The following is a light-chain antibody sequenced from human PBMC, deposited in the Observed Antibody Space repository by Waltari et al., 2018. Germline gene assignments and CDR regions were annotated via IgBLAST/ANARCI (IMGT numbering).Light chain of an antibody. CDR1: QSVLYSSNDKNY. V-gene: IGKV4-1*01. CDR3: QQYYSGPRT. CDR2: WES. J-gene: IGKJ1*01. Sequence: DIVMTQSPDSLAVSLGESATINCKSSQSVLYSSNDKNYLAWYQQKQRQPPRLLIYWESTRESGVPDRFSGSGSGTDFTLTISSLQAENVAVYYCQQYYSGPRTFGQGTKVEIK.